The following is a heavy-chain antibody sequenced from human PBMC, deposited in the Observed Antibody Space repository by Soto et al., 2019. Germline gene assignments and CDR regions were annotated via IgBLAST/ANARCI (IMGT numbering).Heavy chain of an antibody. Sequence: QVQLVESGGGVVQPGRSLRLSCAASGFTFSSYGMHWVRQAPGKGLEWVAVIWYDGSNKYYADSVKGRFTISRDNSKNTLYLQMNSLRGEDTAVYYWSRSRTYYDFWSGYFDYWGQGTLVTFSS. V-gene: IGHV3-33*01. CDR1: GFTFSSYG. CDR3: SRSRTYYDFWSGYFDY. J-gene: IGHJ4*02. D-gene: IGHD3-3*01. CDR2: IWYDGSNK.